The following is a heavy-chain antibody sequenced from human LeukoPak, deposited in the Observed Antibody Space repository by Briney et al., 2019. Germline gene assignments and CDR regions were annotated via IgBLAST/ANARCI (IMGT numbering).Heavy chain of an antibody. Sequence: SETLSLTCTVSGYSISSGYYWGWIRQPPGEGLEWIGSIYHSGSTYYNPSLKSRVTISVDTSKNQFSLKLSSVTAADTAVYYCARGWVVVAATPHALNYWGQGTLVTVSS. CDR3: ARGWVVVAATPHALNY. CDR2: IYHSGST. CDR1: GYSISSGYY. V-gene: IGHV4-38-2*02. J-gene: IGHJ4*02. D-gene: IGHD2-15*01.